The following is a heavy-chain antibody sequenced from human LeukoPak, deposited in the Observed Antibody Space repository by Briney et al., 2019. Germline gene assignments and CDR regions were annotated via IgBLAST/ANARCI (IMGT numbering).Heavy chain of an antibody. D-gene: IGHD4-11*01. CDR3: ARDIFYSKVGGLDY. Sequence: GGSLRLSCAASGFTFSSYSMNWVRQAPGKGLEWVSSISSSSSYIYYAVSVKGRFTISRDNAKNSLYLQMNSLRAEDTAVYYCARDIFYSKVGGLDYWGQGTLVTVSS. J-gene: IGHJ4*02. CDR2: ISSSSSYI. V-gene: IGHV3-21*01. CDR1: GFTFSSYS.